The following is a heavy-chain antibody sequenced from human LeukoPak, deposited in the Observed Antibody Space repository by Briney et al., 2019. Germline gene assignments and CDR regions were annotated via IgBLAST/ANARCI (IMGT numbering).Heavy chain of an antibody. D-gene: IGHD1-26*01. V-gene: IGHV3-53*01. CDR3: ARGGGYYAIDY. J-gene: IGHJ4*02. Sequence: GGSLRLSCAASGFTVNSNYMNWVRQALGKGLEWVSVVYSDDTTYYADSVKGRFTISRDNSKNTLYLQMNSLRAEDTAVYYCARGGGYYAIDYWGQGTLVTVSS. CDR2: VYSDDTT. CDR1: GFTVNSNY.